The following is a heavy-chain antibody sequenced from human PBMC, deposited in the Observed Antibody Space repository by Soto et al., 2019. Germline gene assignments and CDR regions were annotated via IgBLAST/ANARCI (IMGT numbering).Heavy chain of an antibody. D-gene: IGHD4-17*01. J-gene: IGHJ5*02. CDR3: ASFRTTVTTIEVSGWYGGEPNWFDP. CDR2: ISSSSSTI. CDR1: GFTFSSYS. Sequence: GGSLRLSCAASGFTFSSYSMNWVRQAPGKGLEWVSYISSSSSTIYYADSVKGRFTISRDNAKNSLYLQMNSLRAEDTAVYYCASFRTTVTTIEVSGWYGGEPNWFDPWGQGTMVTV. V-gene: IGHV3-48*01.